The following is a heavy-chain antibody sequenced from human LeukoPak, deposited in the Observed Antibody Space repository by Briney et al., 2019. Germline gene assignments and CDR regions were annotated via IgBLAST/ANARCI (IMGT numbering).Heavy chain of an antibody. CDR1: DGSISSYY. CDR3: AGVTCYDILTGYHTGDWFDP. J-gene: IGHJ5*02. D-gene: IGHD3-9*01. Sequence: PSETLSLTCSISDGSISSYYWSWIRQPPGKGLEWIGYIYYSGSTNYNPSLKSRVTISVDTSKNQFSLKLSSVTAADTAVYYCAGVTCYDILTGYHTGDWFDPWGQGTLVTVSS. V-gene: IGHV4-59*01. CDR2: IYYSGST.